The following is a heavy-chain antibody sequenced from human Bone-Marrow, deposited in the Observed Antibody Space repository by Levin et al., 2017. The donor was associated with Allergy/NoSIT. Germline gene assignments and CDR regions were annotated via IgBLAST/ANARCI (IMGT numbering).Heavy chain of an antibody. J-gene: IGHJ5*01. V-gene: IGHV3-33*01. CDR2: IWHDETHR. Sequence: AGGSLRLSCVASEFTFSSYGMHWVRQAPGKGLEWVALIWHDETHRYYAESVKGRFTISRDNSKNTLYLQMSNLRVEDSAVYYCARDWRDFSGSWHGPDSWGQGTLVTVSS. D-gene: IGHD6-13*01. CDR3: ARDWRDFSGSWHGPDS. CDR1: EFTFSSYG.